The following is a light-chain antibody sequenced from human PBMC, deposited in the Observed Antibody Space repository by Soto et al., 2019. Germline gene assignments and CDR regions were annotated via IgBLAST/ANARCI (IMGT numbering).Light chain of an antibody. CDR2: DVS. CDR1: SSDVGGYNY. CDR3: SSYTSSSTYVV. V-gene: IGLV2-14*01. Sequence: QSALTQPASVSGSPGQSITISCTGTSSDVGGYNYVSWYQQHPGKAPKLMIYDVSNRPSGVSNRFYGSKSGNTASLTISGLQAEDASDDYCSSYTSSSTYVVFGGGTKLTVL. J-gene: IGLJ2*01.